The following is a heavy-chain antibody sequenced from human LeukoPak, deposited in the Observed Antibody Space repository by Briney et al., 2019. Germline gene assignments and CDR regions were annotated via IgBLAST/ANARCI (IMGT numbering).Heavy chain of an antibody. CDR3: ARRVRGSGVNWFDP. V-gene: IGHV4-38-2*01. CDR1: GYSISSGYY. Sequence: SETLSLTCAVAGYSISSGYYWGWIRQPPGKGLEWIGTIYQSGSTNYNPSLKSRVTISVDTSKNQFSPKLSSLTAADTAVYYCARRVRGSGVNWFDPWGQGTLVTVSS. CDR2: IYQSGST. J-gene: IGHJ5*02. D-gene: IGHD6-19*01.